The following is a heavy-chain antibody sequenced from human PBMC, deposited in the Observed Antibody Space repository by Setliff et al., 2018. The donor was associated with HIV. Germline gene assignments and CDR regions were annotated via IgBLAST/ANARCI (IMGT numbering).Heavy chain of an antibody. Sequence: LRLSCAASGFMFGVDWMSWVRQTPGKGLEWVASVTPDGGDKYYANSMRGRFTISRDNGKNAVYLQMNSLRVEDTAVYYCARDADTSSHYSYYDYWGQGTLVTVSS. CDR1: GFMFGVDW. D-gene: IGHD3-22*01. J-gene: IGHJ4*02. CDR2: VTPDGGDK. CDR3: ARDADTSSHYSYYDY. V-gene: IGHV3-7*01.